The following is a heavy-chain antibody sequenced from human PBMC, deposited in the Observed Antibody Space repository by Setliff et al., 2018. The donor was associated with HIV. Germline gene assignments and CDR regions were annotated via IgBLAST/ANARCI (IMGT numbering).Heavy chain of an antibody. V-gene: IGHV5-51*01. D-gene: IGHD3-3*01. Sequence: PGESLKISCRGSGYTFTNYWIGWVRQMPGRGLEWMGIIHPGDSDTRYSPSFEGQVTMSADKSINTAYLQWNSLKASDTAMYYCARQPTDTSGYNNWFDSWGQGTLVTVSS. CDR2: IHPGDSDT. CDR3: ARQPTDTSGYNNWFDS. CDR1: GYTFTNYW. J-gene: IGHJ5*01.